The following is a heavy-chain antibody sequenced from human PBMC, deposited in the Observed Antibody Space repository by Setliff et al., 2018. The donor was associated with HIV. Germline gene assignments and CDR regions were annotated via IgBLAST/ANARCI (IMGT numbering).Heavy chain of an antibody. CDR3: ARSKTFYDFWGGYYTHGAFKI. CDR2: ISYSGNT. CDR1: GGSISSRSYY. Sequence: SETLSLTCSVSGGSISSRSYYWGWIRQPPGKGLEWIGTISYSGNTYYRPSLKSRVTISVDTSKNQFSLNLTSVTAADTAVYYCARSKTFYDFWGGYYTHGAFKIWGLGTMVTVSS. D-gene: IGHD3-3*01. J-gene: IGHJ3*02. V-gene: IGHV4-39*01.